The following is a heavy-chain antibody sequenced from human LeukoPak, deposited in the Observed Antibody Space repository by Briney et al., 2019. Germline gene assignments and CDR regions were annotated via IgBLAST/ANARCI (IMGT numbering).Heavy chain of an antibody. CDR2: ISGSGGST. D-gene: IGHD2-21*01. CDR3: AKVGAYCGGDCPYAFDI. V-gene: IGHV3-23*01. Sequence: GGSLRLSCVASGFTSTNYGMSWVRQAPGRGLEWVSAISGSGGSTFYADSVKGRFTISRDKSKNTLYLQMNSLRAEDTAVYYCAKVGAYCGGDCPYAFDIWGQGTMVTVSS. CDR1: GFTSTNYG. J-gene: IGHJ3*02.